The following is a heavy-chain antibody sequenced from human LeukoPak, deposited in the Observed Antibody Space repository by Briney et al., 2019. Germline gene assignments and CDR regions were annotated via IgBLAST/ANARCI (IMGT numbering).Heavy chain of an antibody. CDR2: ISSSSSTI. D-gene: IGHD3-3*01. J-gene: IGHJ3*02. V-gene: IGHV3-48*02. Sequence: PGGSLRLSCAASGFTFSSYSMTWVRQAPGKGLEWVSYISSSSSTIYYADSVKGRFTISRDNAKNSLYLQMNSMRDEDTAVYYCARDKAPSITIFGVARDAFDIWGQGTMVTVSS. CDR1: GFTFSSYS. CDR3: ARDKAPSITIFGVARDAFDI.